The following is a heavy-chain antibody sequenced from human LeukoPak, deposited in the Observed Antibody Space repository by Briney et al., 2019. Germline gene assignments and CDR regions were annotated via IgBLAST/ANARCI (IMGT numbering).Heavy chain of an antibody. CDR1: GGSFSGYY. V-gene: IGHV4-34*01. CDR2: INHSGST. CDR3: ARGTTKYYYDSSGYFDP. Sequence: SETLSLTCAVYGGSFSGYYWSWIRQPPGKGLEWIGEINHSGSTNYNPSLKSRVTISVDTSKNQFSLKLSSVTAADTAVYYCARGTTKYYYDSSGYFDPWGQGTLVTVSS. J-gene: IGHJ5*02. D-gene: IGHD3-22*01.